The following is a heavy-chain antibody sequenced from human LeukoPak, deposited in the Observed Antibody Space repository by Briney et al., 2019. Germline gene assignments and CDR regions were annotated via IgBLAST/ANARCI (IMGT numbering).Heavy chain of an antibody. CDR3: ATLADYYDSSGYYNWYFDY. D-gene: IGHD3-22*01. V-gene: IGHV1-24*01. CDR2: FDPEDGET. Sequence: ASVKVSCKVSGYTLTELSMHWVRQAPGKGPEWMGGFDPEDGETIYAQKFQGRVTMTEDTSTDTAYMELSSLRSEDTAVYYCATLADYYDSSGYYNWYFDYWGQGTLVTVSS. J-gene: IGHJ4*02. CDR1: GYTLTELS.